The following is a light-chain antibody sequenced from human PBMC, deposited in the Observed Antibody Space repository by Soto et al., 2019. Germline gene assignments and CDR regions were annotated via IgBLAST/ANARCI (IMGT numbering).Light chain of an antibody. J-gene: IGLJ1*01. CDR3: SSDAGNDKYV. CDR1: SSDVGGYNY. V-gene: IGLV2-8*01. CDR2: EVS. Sequence: QAVLAERPSASGSPGQSVTISCTGTSSDVGGYNYVSWYQHHPGKAPKLMIYEVSKRPSGVRDRFSGSKSGNTASLTVSGLQADDEADYYCSSDAGNDKYVFGSGTKVTVL.